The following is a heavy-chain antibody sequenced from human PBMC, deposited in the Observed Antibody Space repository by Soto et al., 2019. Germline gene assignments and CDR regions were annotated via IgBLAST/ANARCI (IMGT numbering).Heavy chain of an antibody. CDR1: GYTFTDYY. J-gene: IGHJ6*02. CDR3: TREMGSYFNYGMDV. Sequence: ASVKVSCKATGYTFTDYYMHWVRQAPGQGLEWMGWVNPNSGGTKYAQRFQEWVTMATDTAINTAYMELRRLKSGDTAVYYCTREMGSYFNYGMDVWGQGTTVTVSS. D-gene: IGHD2-8*01. CDR2: VNPNSGGT. V-gene: IGHV1-2*04.